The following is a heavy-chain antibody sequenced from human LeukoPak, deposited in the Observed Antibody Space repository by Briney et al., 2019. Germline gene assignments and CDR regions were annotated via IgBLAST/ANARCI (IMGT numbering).Heavy chain of an antibody. J-gene: IGHJ4*02. D-gene: IGHD2-2*01. Sequence: GGSLRLSCAASGFTFSSCWMSWVRQAPGKGLEWVANIKQDGSEKYYVDSVKGRFTISRDNAKNSLYLQMNSLRAEDTAVYYCARVGGYCSSTSCYLGLDYWGQGTLVTVSS. CDR3: ARVGGYCSSTSCYLGLDY. CDR2: IKQDGSEK. CDR1: GFTFSSCW. V-gene: IGHV3-7*01.